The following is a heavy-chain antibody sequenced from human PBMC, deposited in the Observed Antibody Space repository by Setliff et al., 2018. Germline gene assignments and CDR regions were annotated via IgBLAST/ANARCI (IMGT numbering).Heavy chain of an antibody. CDR1: GFSFSSYT. Sequence: SETLSLSCAASGFSFSSYTMNWIRQPPGKGLEWIGRIYYRGDTYYNASLKGRLTISVDTAQNQFSLRLTSVTAADTAVYYCARTGTYRYFDYWGQGALVTVSS. V-gene: IGHV4-39*01. CDR2: IYYRGDT. D-gene: IGHD1-1*01. CDR3: ARTGTYRYFDY. J-gene: IGHJ4*02.